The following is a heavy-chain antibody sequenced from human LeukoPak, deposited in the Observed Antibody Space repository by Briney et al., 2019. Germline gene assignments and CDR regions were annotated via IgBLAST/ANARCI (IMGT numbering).Heavy chain of an antibody. Sequence: PGGSLRLSCAASGFTFSSYAMHWVRQAPGKGLEWVSAISGSGGSTYYADSVKGRFTISRDNSKNTLYLQMNSLRAEDTAVYYCAKDRGVTMVRGAYGMDVWGQGTTVTVSS. CDR1: GFTFSSYA. D-gene: IGHD3-10*01. CDR3: AKDRGVTMVRGAYGMDV. J-gene: IGHJ6*02. V-gene: IGHV3-23*01. CDR2: ISGSGGST.